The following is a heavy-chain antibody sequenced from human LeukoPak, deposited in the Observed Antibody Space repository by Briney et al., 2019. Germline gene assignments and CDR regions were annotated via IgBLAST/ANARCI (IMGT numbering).Heavy chain of an antibody. D-gene: IGHD1-1*01. CDR3: AKGSFXXXYPGTPFDY. V-gene: IGHV3-30*02. J-gene: IGHJ4*02. CDR1: GFTFSSYG. CDR2: IRYDGSNK. Sequence: PGGSLRLSCAASGFTFSSYGMHWVRQAPGKGLEWVAFIRYDGSNKYYADCVKGRFTISRDNSKNTLYMKMKSLRAEDRAVYYCAKGSFXXXYPGTPFDYWGQGTLVTVS.